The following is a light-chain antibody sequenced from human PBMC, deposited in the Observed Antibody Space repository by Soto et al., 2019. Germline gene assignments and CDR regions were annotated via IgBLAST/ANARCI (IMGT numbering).Light chain of an antibody. Sequence: EIVLTQSPGTLSLSPGERATLSCRASQSVTSNYLAWYQQKPGQPPRLLLYGASNRATGTPDRFSGSGSGTDFTLTISRREPADVAVYSCRQVGRSPMYSFGQGTKLEIK. CDR1: QSVTSNY. J-gene: IGKJ2*03. CDR2: GAS. V-gene: IGKV3-20*01. CDR3: RQVGRSPMYS.